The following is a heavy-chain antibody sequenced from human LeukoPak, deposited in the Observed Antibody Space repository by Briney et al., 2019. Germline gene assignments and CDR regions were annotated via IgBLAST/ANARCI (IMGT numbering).Heavy chain of an antibody. J-gene: IGHJ4*02. CDR2: ISVYNGNT. D-gene: IGHD5-12*01. CDR1: GYTFTSYG. CDR3: ASGYDSSSFDY. V-gene: IGHV1-18*01. Sequence: GASVTVSCTASGYTFTSYGISWVRQAPGQELEWMGWISVYNGNTNYAQKLQGRVTMTTDTSTSTAYMELRSLRSDDTAVYYCASGYDSSSFDYWGQGTLVTVSS.